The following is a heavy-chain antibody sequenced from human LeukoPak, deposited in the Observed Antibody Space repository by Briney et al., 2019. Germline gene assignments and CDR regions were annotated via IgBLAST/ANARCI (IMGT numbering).Heavy chain of an antibody. CDR2: FYSGGST. J-gene: IGHJ1*01. V-gene: IGHV3-66*01. Sequence: GGSLRLSCAASGFTVSDNYMSWVRQAPGKGLEWVSVFYSGGSTRYEDSVKGRFTISRDNSKNTLYLQLNSLRAEDTAVYFCASSSWSSEYFHYWGQGTLVTVSS. CDR3: ASSSWSSEYFHY. D-gene: IGHD6-13*01. CDR1: GFTVSDNY.